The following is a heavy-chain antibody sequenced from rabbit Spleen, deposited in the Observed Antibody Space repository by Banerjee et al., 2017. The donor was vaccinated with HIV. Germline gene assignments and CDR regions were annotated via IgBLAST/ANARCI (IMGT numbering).Heavy chain of an antibody. CDR1: GFTLSSYY. CDR2: IDPVFGIT. D-gene: IGHD8-1*01. Sequence: QLVESGGGLVQPEGSLTLSCTASGFTLSSYYMNWVRQAPGKGLEWIGYIDPVFGITYYANWVNGRFSISRENAQNTVFLQMTRLTAADTATYFCARDAGTSFSTYGMDLWGPGTLVTVS. CDR3: ARDAGTSFSTYGMDL. J-gene: IGHJ6*01. V-gene: IGHV1S7*01.